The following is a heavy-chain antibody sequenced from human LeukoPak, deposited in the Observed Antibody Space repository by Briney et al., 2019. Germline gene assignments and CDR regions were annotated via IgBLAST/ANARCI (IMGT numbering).Heavy chain of an antibody. D-gene: IGHD5-18*01. CDR1: GYSISSGYY. J-gene: IGHJ4*02. Sequence: TPSETLSLTCTVSGYSISSGYYWGWIRQPPGKGLEWIGSIYHSGSTNYNPSLKSRVTISVDTSKNQFSLKLSSVTAADTAVYYCARYSYGFFDYWGQGTLVTVSS. V-gene: IGHV4-38-2*02. CDR2: IYHSGST. CDR3: ARYSYGFFDY.